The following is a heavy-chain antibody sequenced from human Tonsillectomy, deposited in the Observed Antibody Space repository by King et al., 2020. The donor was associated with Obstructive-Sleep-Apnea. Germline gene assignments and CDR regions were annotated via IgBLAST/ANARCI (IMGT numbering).Heavy chain of an antibody. J-gene: IGHJ4*02. V-gene: IGHV3-30*18. CDR3: AKDREGSSYYYDSSSDY. CDR2: ISYDGSNK. Sequence: VQLVESGGGVVQPGRSLRLSCAASGFTFSSYGMHWVRQAPGKGLEWVAVISYDGSNKYYADSVKGRFTISRDNSKNTLYLQMNSLRAEDTAVYYCAKDREGSSYYYDSSSDYWGQGTLVTVSS. CDR1: GFTFSSYG. D-gene: IGHD3-22*01.